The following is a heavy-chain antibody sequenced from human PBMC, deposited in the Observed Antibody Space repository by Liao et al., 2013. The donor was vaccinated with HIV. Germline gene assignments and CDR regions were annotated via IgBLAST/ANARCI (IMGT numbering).Heavy chain of an antibody. CDR1: GGSISSGSYS. J-gene: IGHJ3*02. Sequence: QLEESGPGLVKPSQTLSLTCTVSGGSISSGSYSWSWIRQPAGKALEWIGRIYTSGSTNYNPSLKSRVTISVDTSKNQFSLKMSSVTAADTAVYYCAREGGAYDTDAFDIWGQGTMVTVSS. V-gene: IGHV4-61*02. CDR2: IYTSGST. D-gene: IGHD3-22*01. CDR3: AREGGAYDTDAFDI.